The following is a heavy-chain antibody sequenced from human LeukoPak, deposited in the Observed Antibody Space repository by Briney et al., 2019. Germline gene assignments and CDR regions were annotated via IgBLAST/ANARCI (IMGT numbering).Heavy chain of an antibody. D-gene: IGHD3-22*01. CDR2: ITVSGGST. Sequence: GGSLRLSCAASGFTFSSHAMNWVRQAPGKGLEWVSAITVSGGSTYYADSVKGRFTISRDNSKNTLYLQMNGLRAEDTAVYYCARAPNTYYYDSSGYWVDYWGQGTLVTVSS. CDR1: GFTFSSHA. CDR3: ARAPNTYYYDSSGYWVDY. J-gene: IGHJ4*02. V-gene: IGHV3-23*01.